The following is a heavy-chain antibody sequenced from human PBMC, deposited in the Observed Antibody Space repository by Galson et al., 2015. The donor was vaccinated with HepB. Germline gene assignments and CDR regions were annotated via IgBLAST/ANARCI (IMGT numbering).Heavy chain of an antibody. V-gene: IGHV1-46*01. CDR3: ARDRGLLLPASSDF. Sequence: SVKVSCKASGYIFTHYYMHWVRQAPGQGLEWMGMINPGTDATHYAQKFQGRVTMTRDTSTSTFHMELSSLTSEDTAVYYCARDRGLLLPASSDFWGQGTLVTVSS. CDR2: INPGTDAT. J-gene: IGHJ4*02. CDR1: GYIFTHYY. D-gene: IGHD2/OR15-2a*01.